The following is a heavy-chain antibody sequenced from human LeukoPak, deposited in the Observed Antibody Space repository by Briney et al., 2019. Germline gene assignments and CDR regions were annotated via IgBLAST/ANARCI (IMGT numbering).Heavy chain of an antibody. CDR1: GGSISSYY. V-gene: IGHV4-59*01. D-gene: IGHD1-26*01. CDR3: ARSYSGSAYAFDS. Sequence: SETLSLTCTVSGGSISSYYWSWIRQPPGKGLEWIGYIYYSGSTNYNPSLKSRVTISVDTSKNQFSLKLSSVTAADTAVYYCARSYSGSAYAFDSWGQGTMVTVSS. CDR2: IYYSGST. J-gene: IGHJ3*02.